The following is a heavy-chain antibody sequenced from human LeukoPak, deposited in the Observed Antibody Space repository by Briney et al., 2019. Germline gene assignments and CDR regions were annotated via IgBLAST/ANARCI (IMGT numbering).Heavy chain of an antibody. CDR2: INSDGSST. Sequence: GGSLRLSCAASGFTFSSYWMHWVRQAPGKGLVWVSRINSDGSSTSYADSVKGRFTISRDNAKNTLYLQMNSLRAEDTAVYYCARDLSASYYDSSGYYTIWGQGQWSPSLQ. CDR1: GFTFSSYW. CDR3: ARDLSASYYDSSGYYTI. D-gene: IGHD3-22*01. J-gene: IGHJ3*02. V-gene: IGHV3-74*01.